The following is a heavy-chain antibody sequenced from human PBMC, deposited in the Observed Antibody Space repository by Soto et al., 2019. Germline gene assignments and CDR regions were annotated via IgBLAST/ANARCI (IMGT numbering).Heavy chain of an antibody. Sequence: GASVKVSCKASGYTFTSYGISWVRQAPGQGLEWMGWISAYNGNTNYAQKLQGRVTMTTDTSTSTAYMELRSLRSDDTAVYYCARAFGIVVVVAATPKYYYYGMDVWGQGTTVTVSS. CDR2: ISAYNGNT. D-gene: IGHD2-15*01. CDR3: ARAFGIVVVVAATPKYYYYGMDV. CDR1: GYTFTSYG. J-gene: IGHJ6*02. V-gene: IGHV1-18*01.